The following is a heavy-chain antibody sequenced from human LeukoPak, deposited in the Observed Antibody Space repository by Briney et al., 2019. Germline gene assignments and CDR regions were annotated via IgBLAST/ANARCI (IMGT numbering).Heavy chain of an antibody. CDR3: ARDGLGFEAAIDY. Sequence: GGSLRLSCAASGSTFSSVSMNWVRQAPGKGLEWVLSISSSSSYIYYADSVKGRFTISRDNAKNSLYLQMNSLRAEDTAVCYCARDGLGFEAAIDYWGQGTLVTVSS. V-gene: IGHV3-21*01. D-gene: IGHD3-10*01. CDR2: ISSSSSYI. CDR1: GSTFSSVS. J-gene: IGHJ4*02.